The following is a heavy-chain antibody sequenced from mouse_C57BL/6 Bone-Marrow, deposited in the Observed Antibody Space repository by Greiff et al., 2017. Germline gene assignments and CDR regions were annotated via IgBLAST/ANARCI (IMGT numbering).Heavy chain of an antibody. CDR3: ASLSYDFDY. CDR1: GYSITSGYY. V-gene: IGHV3-6*01. D-gene: IGHD1-1*01. CDR2: IRYDGSN. Sequence: DVQLQESGPGLVKPSQSLSLTCSVTGYSITSGYYWNWIRQFPGNKLEWMGYIRYDGSNNYNPSLKNRISITRDTSKNQFFLKLNSVTTEDTATYYCASLSYDFDYWGQGTTLTVSA. J-gene: IGHJ2*01.